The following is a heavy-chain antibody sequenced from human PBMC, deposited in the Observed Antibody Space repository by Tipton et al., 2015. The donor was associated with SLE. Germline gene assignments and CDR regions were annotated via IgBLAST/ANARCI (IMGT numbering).Heavy chain of an antibody. D-gene: IGHD6-19*01. V-gene: IGHV4-39*07. CDR1: GGSISSGGYY. CDR2: IYYSGST. CDR3: ARSLAVADAFDI. Sequence: LRLSCAVSGGSISSGGYYWGWIRQPPGKGLEWIGSIYYSGSTYYNPSLKSRVTISVDTSKNQFSLKLSSVTAADTAVYYCARSLAVADAFDIWGQGTMVTVSS. J-gene: IGHJ3*02.